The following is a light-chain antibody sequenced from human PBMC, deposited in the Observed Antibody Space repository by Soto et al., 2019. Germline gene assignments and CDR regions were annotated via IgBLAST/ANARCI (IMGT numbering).Light chain of an antibody. CDR3: SSYTSASTPLV. V-gene: IGLV2-14*01. CDR2: FIS. CDR1: GSDVGGYNY. Sequence: QSALTQPASVSGSPGQSITISCTGTGSDVGGYNYVYWYQQHPGKAPKVMIYFISNRTSGVSNRFSGSKSGNTASLTISGLQAEDEADYYCSSYTSASTPLVFGGGTKLTVL. J-gene: IGLJ2*01.